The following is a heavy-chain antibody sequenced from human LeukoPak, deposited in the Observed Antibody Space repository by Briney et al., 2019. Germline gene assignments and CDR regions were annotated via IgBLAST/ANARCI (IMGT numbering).Heavy chain of an antibody. CDR2: IRYDGSNK. CDR1: GFTFSDYY. D-gene: IGHD6-19*01. CDR3: AKDGTQSDYSSGWYGRNP. V-gene: IGHV3-30*02. J-gene: IGHJ5*02. Sequence: PGGSLRLSCAASGFTFSDYYMSWIRQAPGKGLEWVAFIRYDGSNKYYADSVKGRFTISRDNSKNTLYLQMNSLRAEDTAVYYCAKDGTQSDYSSGWYGRNPWGQGTLVTVSS.